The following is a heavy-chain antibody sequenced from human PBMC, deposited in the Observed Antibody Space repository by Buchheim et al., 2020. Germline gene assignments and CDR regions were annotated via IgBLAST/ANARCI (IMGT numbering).Heavy chain of an antibody. CDR1: GGSVSSDNYY. J-gene: IGHJ4*02. CDR3: ARGGAWFGNLLRYFDY. D-gene: IGHD3-10*01. CDR2: FYYSGGT. Sequence: QVQLQESGPGLVKPSETLSLTCTVSGGSVSSDNYYWNWIRQPPGKGLEWIGYFYYSGGTNYNPSLKSRVTISLDTSKNQISLKLSSVTAADTAVYYCARGGAWFGNLLRYFDYWGQGTL. V-gene: IGHV4-61*01.